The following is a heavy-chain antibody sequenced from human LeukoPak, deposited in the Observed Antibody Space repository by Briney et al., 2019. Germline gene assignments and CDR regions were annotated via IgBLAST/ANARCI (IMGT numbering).Heavy chain of an antibody. CDR1: GFRFESHT. CDR3: ARDVGDGEYFFDF. Sequence: GGSLRLSCGASGFRFESHTMGWVRQAPGKGLEWISSITSGSTTIYYGDSVRGRFTVSRDNAENSLYLQMNNVRVSDTAVYFCARDVGDGEYFFDFWGQGTLVSVSS. CDR2: ITSGSTTI. J-gene: IGHJ4*02. V-gene: IGHV3-48*04. D-gene: IGHD3-16*01.